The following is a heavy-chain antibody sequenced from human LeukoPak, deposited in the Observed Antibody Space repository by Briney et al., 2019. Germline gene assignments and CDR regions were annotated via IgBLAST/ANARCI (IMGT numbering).Heavy chain of an antibody. CDR2: IIPIFGTA. CDR1: VCTFSSYA. Sequence: SVKVSCKASVCTFSSYAISWVRQAPGQGLEWMGGIIPIFGTANYAQKFQGRVTITADESTSTAYMELSSLRSEDTAVYYCARDGRSWSGYFHQPYYYYYMDVWGKGTTVTVSS. J-gene: IGHJ6*03. D-gene: IGHD3-3*01. CDR3: ARDGRSWSGYFHQPYYYYYMDV. V-gene: IGHV1-69*01.